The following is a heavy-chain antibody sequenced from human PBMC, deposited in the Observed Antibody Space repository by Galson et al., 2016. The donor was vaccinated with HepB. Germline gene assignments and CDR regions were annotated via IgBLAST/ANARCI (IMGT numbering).Heavy chain of an antibody. V-gene: IGHV3-15*01. D-gene: IGHD2-2*01. J-gene: IGHJ4*02. CDR1: GFTFSSYS. CDR2: IKSKTDGETT. Sequence: LRLSCAASGFTFSSYSMNWVRQAPGKGLEWVGRIKSKTDGETTDYAAPVKGSFTISRDDSNNTLYLQMNSLKAEDTAVYYSTRCRTSCSTFDYWGQGTLVTVSS. CDR3: TRCRTSCSTFDY.